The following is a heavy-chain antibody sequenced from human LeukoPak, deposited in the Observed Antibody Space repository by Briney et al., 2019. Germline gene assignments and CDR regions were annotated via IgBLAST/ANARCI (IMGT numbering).Heavy chain of an antibody. J-gene: IGHJ6*02. V-gene: IGHV1-18*01. D-gene: IGHD1-26*01. CDR1: GYTFTSYG. Sequence: GASVKVSCTASGYTFTSYGISLLRQAPGQGLEWMGWISAYNGNTNYAQKLHGKGTMTTDTSTSTAYMELRSLRSDATAVYYGARDSGSNLYSYYYGMDVWGQGTTVTVSS. CDR2: ISAYNGNT. CDR3: ARDSGSNLYSYYYGMDV.